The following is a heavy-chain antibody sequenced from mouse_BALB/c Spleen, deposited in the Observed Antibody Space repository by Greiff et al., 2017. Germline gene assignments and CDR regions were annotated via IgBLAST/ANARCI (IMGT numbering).Heavy chain of an antibody. D-gene: IGHD2-3*01. CDR1: GFSLTSYG. CDR3: ARSDGYFAY. J-gene: IGHJ3*01. Sequence: VHLVESGPGLVAPSQSLSITCTVSGFSLTSYGVHWVRQPPGKGLEWLGVIWAGGSTNYNSALMSRLSISKDNSKSQVFFKMNSLQANDTAIYYCARSDGYFAYWGQGTLVTVSA. V-gene: IGHV2-9*02. CDR2: IWAGGST.